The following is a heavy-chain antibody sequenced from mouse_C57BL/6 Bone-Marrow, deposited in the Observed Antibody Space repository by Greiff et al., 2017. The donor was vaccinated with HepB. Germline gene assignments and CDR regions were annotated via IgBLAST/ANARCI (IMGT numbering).Heavy chain of an antibody. J-gene: IGHJ1*03. CDR3: ARRGIYYGSSPWYFDV. D-gene: IGHD1-1*01. V-gene: IGHV5-17*01. CDR1: GFTFSDYG. CDR2: ISSGSSTI. Sequence: EVKLVESGGGLVKPGGSLKLSCAASGFTFSDYGMHWVRQAPEKGLEWVAYISSGSSTIYYADTVKGRFTISRDNAKNTLFLQMTSLRSEDTAMYYGARRGIYYGSSPWYFDVWGTGTTVTVSS.